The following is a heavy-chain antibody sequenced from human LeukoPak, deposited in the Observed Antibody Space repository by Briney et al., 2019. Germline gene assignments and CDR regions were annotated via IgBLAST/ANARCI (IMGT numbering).Heavy chain of an antibody. CDR2: VSSDWGTT. J-gene: IGHJ4*02. Sequence: GGSLRLSCSASRFSLSSYNMHWVRQAPGKGLEFVSGVSSDWGTTDYADSARDRFTISRDNSKNTLYLQMSSLSAEDTAIYYCVRGLYGLGWDYWGPGTLVTVSS. V-gene: IGHV3-64D*06. CDR3: VRGLYGLGWDY. CDR1: RFSLSSYN. D-gene: IGHD3-10*01.